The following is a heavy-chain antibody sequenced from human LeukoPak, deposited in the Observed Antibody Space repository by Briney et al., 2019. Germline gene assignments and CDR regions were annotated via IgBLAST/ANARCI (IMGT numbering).Heavy chain of an antibody. CDR1: GYTFTGYY. CDR3: ARVAYDSSGFPFLDY. CDR2: INPNSGGT. V-gene: IGHV1-2*02. Sequence: ASVEVSCKASGYTFTGYYMHWVRQAPGQGLEWMGWINPNSGGTNYAQKFQGRVTMTRDTSISTAYMELSRLRSDDTAVYYCARVAYDSSGFPFLDYWGQGTLVTVSS. D-gene: IGHD3-22*01. J-gene: IGHJ4*02.